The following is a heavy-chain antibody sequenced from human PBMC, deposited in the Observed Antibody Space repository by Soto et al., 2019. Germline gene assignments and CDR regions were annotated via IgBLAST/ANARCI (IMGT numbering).Heavy chain of an antibody. J-gene: IGHJ4*02. CDR2: ISGSGGST. D-gene: IGHD4-17*01. CDR3: AKADDYGGRPLDY. Sequence: PGGSVRLSCAASGFTFSSYAMSWVRQAPGKGLEWVSAISGSGGSTYYADSVKGRFTISRDNSKNTLYLQMNSLRAEDTAVYYCAKADDYGGRPLDYWGQGTLVTVSS. CDR1: GFTFSSYA. V-gene: IGHV3-23*01.